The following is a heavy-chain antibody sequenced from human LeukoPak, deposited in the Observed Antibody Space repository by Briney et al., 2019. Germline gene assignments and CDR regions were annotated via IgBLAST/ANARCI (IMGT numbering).Heavy chain of an antibody. CDR2: INHSGTT. CDR1: GGSFSGYY. J-gene: IGHJ4*02. V-gene: IGHV4-34*01. Sequence: SETLSLTCAVSGGSFSGYYWSWIRQPPGKGLEWIGEINHSGTTNYNPSLKSRVTISVDTSKNQFSLNLSSVTAADTAVYYCARGQFWSGYSIWGQGTLVTVSS. D-gene: IGHD3-3*02. CDR3: ARGQFWSGYSI.